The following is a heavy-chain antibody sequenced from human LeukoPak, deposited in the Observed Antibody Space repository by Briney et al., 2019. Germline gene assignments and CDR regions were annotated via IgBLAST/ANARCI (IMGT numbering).Heavy chain of an antibody. Sequence: SETLSLTCAVYGGSFSGYYWSWIRQPPGKGLEWIGEINHSGSTNYNPSLKSRVTISVDTSKNQFSLKLSSVTAADTAVYYCARVLRYCSSTSCRDYWGQGTPVTVSS. V-gene: IGHV4-34*01. D-gene: IGHD2-2*01. CDR1: GGSFSGYY. CDR2: INHSGST. J-gene: IGHJ4*02. CDR3: ARVLRYCSSTSCRDY.